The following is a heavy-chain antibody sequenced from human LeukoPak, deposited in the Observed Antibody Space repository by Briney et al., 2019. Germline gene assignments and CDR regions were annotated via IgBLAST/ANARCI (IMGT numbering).Heavy chain of an antibody. D-gene: IGHD2-2*01. J-gene: IGHJ5*02. V-gene: IGHV5-51*01. Sequence: GESLKICCKGSGYGFSSNWIVWVRQMPGKGLEWMGIIYTGDSDTRYSPSFQGQVTISADKSISTAYLQWSSLKASDTAMYYCARDFPIVVVPAAMAGGWFDPWGQGTLVTVSS. CDR3: ARDFPIVVVPAAMAGGWFDP. CDR2: IYTGDSDT. CDR1: GYGFSSNW.